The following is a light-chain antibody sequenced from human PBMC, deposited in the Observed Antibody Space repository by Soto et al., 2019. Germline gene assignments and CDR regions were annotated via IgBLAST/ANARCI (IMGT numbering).Light chain of an antibody. CDR1: QSVSSN. CDR2: GAF. CDR3: QQYNYWRT. J-gene: IGKJ1*01. V-gene: IGKV3-15*01. Sequence: EIVMTQSPATLSVSPGERATLSCRASQSVSSNLAWYQQKPGQAPRLLIYGAFTRATGITARFSGSGSGTEFTLTISSLQSEDFAVYYCQQYNYWRTFGQGTKVE.